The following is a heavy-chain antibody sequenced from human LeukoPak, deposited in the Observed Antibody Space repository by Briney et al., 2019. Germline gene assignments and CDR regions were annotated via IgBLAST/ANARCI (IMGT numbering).Heavy chain of an antibody. V-gene: IGHV3-7*01. D-gene: IGHD3-9*01. Sequence: GGSLRLSCAASGFTFSSYRMSWVRQAPGKGLEWVANIKQDGSEKYYVDSVKGRFTISRDNAKNSLYLQMNSLRAEDTAVYYCAREGLRYAAFDIWGQGTMVTVSS. CDR2: IKQDGSEK. CDR1: GFTFSSYR. CDR3: AREGLRYAAFDI. J-gene: IGHJ3*02.